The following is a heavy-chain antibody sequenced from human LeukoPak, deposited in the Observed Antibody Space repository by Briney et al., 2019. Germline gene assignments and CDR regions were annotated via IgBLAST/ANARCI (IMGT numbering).Heavy chain of an antibody. J-gene: IGHJ4*02. CDR3: AGGEGCSSTSCYLDY. V-gene: IGHV4-34*01. CDR2: INHSGST. Sequence: SETLSLTCAVYGGSFSSYYWSWIRQPPGKGLEWIGEINHSGSTNYNPSLKSRVTISVDTSKNQFSLKLSSVTAADTAVYYCAGGEGCSSTSCYLDYWGQGTLVTVSS. D-gene: IGHD2-2*01. CDR1: GGSFSSYY.